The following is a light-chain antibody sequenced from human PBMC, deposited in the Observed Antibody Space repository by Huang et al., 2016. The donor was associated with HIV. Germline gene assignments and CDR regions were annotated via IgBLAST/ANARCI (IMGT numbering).Light chain of an antibody. J-gene: IGKJ3*01. CDR1: RSISSN. Sequence: IVMTQSPATLSVSPGERATLPCRASRSISSNVAWYQQKRGQAPRLLIYDASTRATVIPARFSGSGSGTEFTLTVSSLQSEDFAVYFCQQYNNWPPEGTFGPGTIVDMK. CDR2: DAS. V-gene: IGKV3-15*01. CDR3: QQYNNWPPEGT.